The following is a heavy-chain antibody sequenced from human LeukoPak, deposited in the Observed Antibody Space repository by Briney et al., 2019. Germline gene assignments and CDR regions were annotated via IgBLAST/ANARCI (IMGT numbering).Heavy chain of an antibody. Sequence: GGSLRLSCAASGFTFSDYYMSWIRQAPGKGLEWVSYISSSGSTIYYADSVKGRFTISRDNAKNSLYLQMNSLRAEDTAVYYCARDSSSRRYYYYGMDVWGQGTTATVSS. D-gene: IGHD6-13*01. J-gene: IGHJ6*02. V-gene: IGHV3-11*01. CDR3: ARDSSSRRYYYYGMDV. CDR1: GFTFSDYY. CDR2: ISSSGSTI.